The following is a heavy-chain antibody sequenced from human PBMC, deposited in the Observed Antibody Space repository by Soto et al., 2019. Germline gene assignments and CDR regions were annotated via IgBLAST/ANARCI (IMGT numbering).Heavy chain of an antibody. CDR1: GFTFSNFA. Sequence: EMQLLESGGGLVQPWGSLRLSCAASGFTFSNFAMTWFRQAPGKGMEWVSGVYGGGNGALYADSVKGRFIISRDNSKNALYLHMNSLRAGDTAVYYCAKFEGALHNNYHMDVWGQGTTVTVSS. J-gene: IGHJ6*03. CDR2: VYGGGNGA. CDR3: AKFEGALHNNYHMDV. V-gene: IGHV3-23*01. D-gene: IGHD1-1*01.